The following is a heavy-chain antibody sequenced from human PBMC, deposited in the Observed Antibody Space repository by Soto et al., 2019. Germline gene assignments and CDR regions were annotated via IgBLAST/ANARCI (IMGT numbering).Heavy chain of an antibody. J-gene: IGHJ4*02. CDR2: ISAYNGNT. V-gene: IGHV1-18*01. Sequence: ASVKVSCKASGYTFTSYGISWVRQAPGQGLEWMGWISAYNGNTNYAQKLQGRVTMTTDTSTSTAYMELRSLRSDDTAVYYCARSRLMVYATPYYSDYWGQGTLVTVSS. CDR1: GYTFTSYG. D-gene: IGHD2-8*01. CDR3: ARSRLMVYATPYYSDY.